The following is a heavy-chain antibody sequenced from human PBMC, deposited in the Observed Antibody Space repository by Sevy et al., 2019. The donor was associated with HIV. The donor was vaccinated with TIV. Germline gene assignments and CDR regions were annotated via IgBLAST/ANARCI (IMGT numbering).Heavy chain of an antibody. Sequence: GGSLRLSCTASGFTFGDYCMSWVRQAPGKGLEWVAFLKSKAYGGTVDHAASVKGRFTISRGDSKSIAYLQMNDLNTGDTSVYYCTRWKGSNSIFDYWGQGALVTVSS. D-gene: IGHD1-1*01. V-gene: IGHV3-49*04. CDR2: LKSKAYGGTV. J-gene: IGHJ4*02. CDR1: GFTFGDYC. CDR3: TRWKGSNSIFDY.